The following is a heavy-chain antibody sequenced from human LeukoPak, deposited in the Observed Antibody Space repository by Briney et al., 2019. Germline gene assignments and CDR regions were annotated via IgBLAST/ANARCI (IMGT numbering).Heavy chain of an antibody. J-gene: IGHJ4*02. V-gene: IGHV3-30*02. D-gene: IGHD3-22*01. Sequence: GGSLRLSCAASGFTFSNYVMHWVRQAPGKGLEWVAFIRYDGNNKYYADSVKGRFTISRDNSKNTLYLRMGSLRAEDMAVYYCARDGGTYYYDSAYYFDYWGQGTLVTVSS. CDR3: ARDGGTYYYDSAYYFDY. CDR2: IRYDGNNK. CDR1: GFTFSNYV.